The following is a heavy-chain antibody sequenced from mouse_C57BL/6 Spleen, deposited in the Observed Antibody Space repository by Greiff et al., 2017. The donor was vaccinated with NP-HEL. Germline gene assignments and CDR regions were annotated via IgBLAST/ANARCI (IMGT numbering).Heavy chain of an antibody. CDR3: ARTYGSSYDWYFDV. CDR1: GFNIKDYY. D-gene: IGHD1-1*01. J-gene: IGHJ1*03. V-gene: IGHV14-2*01. CDR2: IDPEDGET. Sequence: VQLKQSGAELVKPGASVKLSCTASGFNIKDYYMHWVKQRTEQGLEWIGRIDPEDGETKYAPKFQGKATITADTSSNTAYLQLSSLTSEDTAVYYCARTYGSSYDWYFDVWGTGTTVTVSS.